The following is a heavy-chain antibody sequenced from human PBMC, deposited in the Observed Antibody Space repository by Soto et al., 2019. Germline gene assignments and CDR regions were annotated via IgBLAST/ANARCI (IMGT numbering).Heavy chain of an antibody. CDR1: GFTFSSHA. V-gene: IGHV3-23*01. Sequence: GGSLRLSCTASGFTFSSHAMTWVRQAPGKGLEWVSGLSDSGGSTYYADSVKGRFTISRDNSMNTLYLQMSTLRAEDTAVYYCAKVSSSWYSGFFDFWGQGTLVTVSS. CDR3: AKVSSSWYSGFFDF. CDR2: LSDSGGST. D-gene: IGHD6-13*01. J-gene: IGHJ4*02.